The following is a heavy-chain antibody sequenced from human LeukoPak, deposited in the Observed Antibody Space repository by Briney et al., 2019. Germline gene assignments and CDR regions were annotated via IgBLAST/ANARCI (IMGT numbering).Heavy chain of an antibody. CDR1: GGSISSSSFY. V-gene: IGHV4-39*01. CDR3: ARHFCGGDCYSFYYYYYGMDV. J-gene: IGHJ6*02. CDR2: IYYSGST. Sequence: PSGTLSLTCTVSGGSISSSSFYWGWIRQPPGKGLEWIGTIYYSGSTYYNPSLRSRVTISVDTSKNQFSLNLSSVTAADTAVYYCARHFCGGDCYSFYYYYYGMDVWGQGTTVTVSS. D-gene: IGHD2-21*02.